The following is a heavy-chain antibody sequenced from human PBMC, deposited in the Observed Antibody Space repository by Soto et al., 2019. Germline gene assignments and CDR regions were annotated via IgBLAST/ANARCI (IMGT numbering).Heavy chain of an antibody. CDR2: TYYSGST. J-gene: IGHJ4*02. CDR1: GGSISSSSYY. Sequence: PSETLSLTCTVSGGSISSSSYYWDWIRQPPGKGLEWIATTYYSGSTYYNPSLKSRVTTSISTAYMELSRLRSDDTAVYYCATLGDIYDYWGQGTLVTVSS. V-gene: IGHV4-39*01. CDR3: ATLGDIYDY. D-gene: IGHD3-9*01.